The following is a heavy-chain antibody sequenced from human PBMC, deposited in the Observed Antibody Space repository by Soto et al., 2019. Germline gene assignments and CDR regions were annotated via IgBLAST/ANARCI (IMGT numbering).Heavy chain of an antibody. CDR1: GGSLSGYY. D-gene: IGHD5-12*01. J-gene: IGHJ4*02. CDR3: ARGQEGVVATH. Sequence: QVQLQQWGAGLLKPSETLSLNCAVNGGSLSGYYWSWIRQPPGKGLEWIGEIKDGGYTNYSPSLKRRATISSDTANTQFSLRLNSVTAADTGVYSCARGQEGVVATHWDQGALVTVSS. CDR2: IKDGGYT. V-gene: IGHV4-34*01.